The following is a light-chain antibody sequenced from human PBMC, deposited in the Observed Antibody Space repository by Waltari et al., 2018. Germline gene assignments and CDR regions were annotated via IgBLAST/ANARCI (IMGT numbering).Light chain of an antibody. Sequence: DIQMTQSRPALSASVGDRVTITGRASQSVSNYLSWYQQKPGKAPKLLIYAASSLESGVPSRFTGRGSGTDFTLTISSLQSEDFATYYCQQTYTTPLTFGGGTSVEIK. CDR1: QSVSNY. J-gene: IGKJ4*01. CDR2: AAS. CDR3: QQTYTTPLT. V-gene: IGKV1-39*01.